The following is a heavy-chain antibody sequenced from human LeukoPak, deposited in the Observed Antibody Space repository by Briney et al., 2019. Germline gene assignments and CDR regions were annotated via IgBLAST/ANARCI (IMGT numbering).Heavy chain of an antibody. CDR3: ARASVVVVPAALDYYYYYYMDV. CDR1: GGSISSYY. Sequence: PSETLSLTCTVSGGSISSYYWSWIRQPAGKGLEWIGRIYTSGSTNYNPSLKSRVTMSVDTSKNQFSLKLSSVTAADTAVYYCARASVVVVPAALDYYYYYYMDVWGKGTTVTVSS. CDR2: IYTSGST. D-gene: IGHD2-2*01. J-gene: IGHJ6*03. V-gene: IGHV4-4*07.